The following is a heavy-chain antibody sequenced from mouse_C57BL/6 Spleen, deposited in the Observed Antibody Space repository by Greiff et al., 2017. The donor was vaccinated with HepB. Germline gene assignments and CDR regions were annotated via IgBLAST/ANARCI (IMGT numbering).Heavy chain of an antibody. CDR1: GFSFNTYA. J-gene: IGHJ3*01. Sequence: EVQLVESGGGLVQPKGSLKLSCAASGFSFNTYAMNWVRQSPGKGLEWVARIRSESNNYATYYADSVKDRFTISRDDSESMLYLQMNNLKSEDTAVYYCVRCYGSSSWFAYWGQGTLVTVSA. V-gene: IGHV10-1*01. CDR2: IRSESNNYAT. CDR3: VRCYGSSSWFAY. D-gene: IGHD1-1*01.